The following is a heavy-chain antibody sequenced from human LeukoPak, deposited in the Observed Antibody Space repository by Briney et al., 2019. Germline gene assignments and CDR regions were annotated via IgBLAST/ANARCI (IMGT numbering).Heavy chain of an antibody. CDR2: IGTAGDT. J-gene: IGHJ4*02. Sequence: GGSLRLSCAASGFTFSSYDMHWVRQATGKGLEWVSAIGTAGDTYYPGSVKGRFTISRENAKNSLYLQMNSLRAGDTAVYYCARSAEERLPDYWGQGTLVTVSS. CDR1: GFTFSSYD. CDR3: ARSAEERLPDY. V-gene: IGHV3-13*01. D-gene: IGHD5-12*01.